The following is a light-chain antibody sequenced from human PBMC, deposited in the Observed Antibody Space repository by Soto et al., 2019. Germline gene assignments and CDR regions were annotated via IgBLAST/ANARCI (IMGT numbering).Light chain of an antibody. V-gene: IGKV3-11*01. CDR3: QQRSNWPRGFT. CDR2: DTS. CDR1: QSVGSS. Sequence: EIVLTQSPATLSLSPGERATLSCRASQSVGSSLAWYQHKPGQAPRLLIYDTSNRATGIPARFSGSGSGTDFTLTISSLEPEDFAVYYCQQRSNWPRGFTFGPGTKVDIK. J-gene: IGKJ3*01.